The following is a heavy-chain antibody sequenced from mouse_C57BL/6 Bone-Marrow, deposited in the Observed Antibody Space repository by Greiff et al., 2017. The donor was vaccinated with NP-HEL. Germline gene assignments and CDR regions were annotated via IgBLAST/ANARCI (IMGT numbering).Heavy chain of an antibody. CDR2: IDPENGDT. V-gene: IGHV14-4*01. CDR3: TTMRLRGCAMDY. CDR1: GFNIKDDY. J-gene: IGHJ4*01. D-gene: IGHD2-4*01. Sequence: EVQLQQSGAELVRPGASVKLSCTASGFNIKDDYMHWVKQRPEQGLEWIGWIDPENGDTEYAPKFQGKATMTADTSSNTAYLQLSSLTSEDAAVDYCTTMRLRGCAMDYWGQGTSVTVSS.